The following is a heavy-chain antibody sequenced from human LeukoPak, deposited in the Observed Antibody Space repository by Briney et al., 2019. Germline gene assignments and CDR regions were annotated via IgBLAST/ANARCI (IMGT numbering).Heavy chain of an antibody. J-gene: IGHJ4*02. V-gene: IGHV3-23*01. CDR1: GFTLSSSA. CDR2: IIGRGGST. CDR3: SKCLWALGGEIDY. Sequence: PGGSLRLSCAASGFTLSSSAMSWVRQAPGEGREWVSEIIGRGGSTYYADSVKGRFPLSRDKSKNTLYLQMNRLRAEDTAVDYFSKCLWALGGEIDYWGQGTLVTVSS. D-gene: IGHD3-16*01.